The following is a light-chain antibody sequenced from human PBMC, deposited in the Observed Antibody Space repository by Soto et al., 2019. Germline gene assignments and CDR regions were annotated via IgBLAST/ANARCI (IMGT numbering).Light chain of an antibody. V-gene: IGLV2-11*01. J-gene: IGLJ1*01. Sequence: SVLTQPRSVSGSPGQSVTISCTGTSSDVGGYNYVSWYQQYPGKAPKVMIYAVTKRPSGVPDRISGSKSGNTASLTISGLQAEDEANYYCCSYAGSYTHYVSGTGTKVPVL. CDR1: SSDVGGYNY. CDR3: CSYAGSYTHYV. CDR2: AVT.